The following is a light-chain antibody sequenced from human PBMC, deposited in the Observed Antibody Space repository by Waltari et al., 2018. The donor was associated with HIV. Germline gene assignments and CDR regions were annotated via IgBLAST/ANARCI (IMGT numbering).Light chain of an antibody. CDR2: LGS. CDR3: MQALQTPRT. CDR1: ESLLYDNGYNY. Sequence: ETVMTQSPLSLPVTPGEPASISCPSSESLLYDNGYNYLDWYVHKPGQSPQLLIYLGSQRASGVHDRFSGSGSGTDFTLKISRVEAGDVGVYYCMQALQTPRTFGQGTKVEIK. V-gene: IGKV2-28*01. J-gene: IGKJ1*01.